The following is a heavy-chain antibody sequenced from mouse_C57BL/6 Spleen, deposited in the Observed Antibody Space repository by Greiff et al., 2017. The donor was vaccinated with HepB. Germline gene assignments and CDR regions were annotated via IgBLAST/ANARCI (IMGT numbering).Heavy chain of an antibody. CDR1: GYTFTDYN. Sequence: VQLQQSGPELVKPGASVKMSCKASGYTFTDYNMHWVKQSHGKSLEWIGYINPNNGGTSYNQKFKGKATLTVNKSSSTAYMELRSLTSEDSAVYYCARWELGLYYFDYWGQGTTLTVSS. V-gene: IGHV1-22*01. CDR3: ARWELGLYYFDY. CDR2: INPNNGGT. J-gene: IGHJ2*01. D-gene: IGHD4-1*01.